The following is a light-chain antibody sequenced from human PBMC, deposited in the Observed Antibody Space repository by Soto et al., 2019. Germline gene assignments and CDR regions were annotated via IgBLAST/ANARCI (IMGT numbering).Light chain of an antibody. CDR1: QSINSE. CDR2: GAS. V-gene: IGKV3-15*01. Sequence: EIVMTQSPATLSLSPGERAALSCRASQSINSELAWYQQKPGHPPRLLIYGASTRDTGVPARFTGSESGSEFTLTISGLQSEDFAVYYCQQGHNWPLTFGQGTRLEI. J-gene: IGKJ2*01. CDR3: QQGHNWPLT.